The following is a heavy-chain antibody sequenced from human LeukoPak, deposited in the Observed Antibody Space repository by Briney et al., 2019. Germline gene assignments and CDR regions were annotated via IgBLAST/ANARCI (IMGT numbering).Heavy chain of an antibody. D-gene: IGHD2-15*01. CDR1: GFTFSSYE. V-gene: IGHV3-48*03. J-gene: IGHJ4*02. Sequence: GGSLRLSCAASGFTFSSYEMNWVRQAPGKGLEWVSYISSSGSTIYYADCVKGRFTISRDNAKNSLYLQMNSLRAEDTAVYYCARDSSRGYVDYWGQGTLVTVSS. CDR2: ISSSGSTI. CDR3: ARDSSRGYVDY.